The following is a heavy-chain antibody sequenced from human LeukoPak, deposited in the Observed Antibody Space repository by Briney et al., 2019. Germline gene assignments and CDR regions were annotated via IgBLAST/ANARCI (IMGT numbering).Heavy chain of an antibody. V-gene: IGHV3-13*01. D-gene: IGHD3-10*01. CDR1: GFTFSSYD. CDR3: ARGSIRGVTWNWLDP. Sequence: TGGSLRLSCAASGFTFSSYDMHWVRQATGRGLEWVSGVADAGDTYYADSVKGRFTISRENGKNSLYLQMNSLRAGDTAVYYCARGSIRGVTWNWLDPWGQGTLVTVSS. J-gene: IGHJ5*02. CDR2: VADAGDT.